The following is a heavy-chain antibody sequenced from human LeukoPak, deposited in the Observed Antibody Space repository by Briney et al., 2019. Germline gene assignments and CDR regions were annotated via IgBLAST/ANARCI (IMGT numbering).Heavy chain of an antibody. CDR3: ARDPTGTRYYYGSGSYYPNWFDP. CDR2: IIPIFGTA. D-gene: IGHD3-10*01. V-gene: IGHV1-69*06. CDR1: GGTFSSYA. Sequence: SVKVSCKASGGTFSSYAISWVRQAPGQGLEWMGGIIPIFGTANYAQKFQGRVTITADKSTSTAYIERSSLRSEDTAVYYCARDPTGTRYYYGSGSYYPNWFDPWGQGTLVTVSS. J-gene: IGHJ5*02.